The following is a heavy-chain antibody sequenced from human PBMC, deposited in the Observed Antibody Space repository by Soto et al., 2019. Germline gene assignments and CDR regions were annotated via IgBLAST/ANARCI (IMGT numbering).Heavy chain of an antibody. V-gene: IGHV1-2*04. D-gene: IGHD3-22*01. CDR2: INPNSGGT. Sequence: GASVKVSCKASGYTFTGYYMHWVRQAPGQGLEWMGWINPNSGGTNYAQKFQGWVTMTRDMSISTAYMELSRLRSDDTAVYYCARRYYYDSSGYVFDYWGQGTLVTVS. J-gene: IGHJ4*02. CDR3: ARRYYYDSSGYVFDY. CDR1: GYTFTGYY.